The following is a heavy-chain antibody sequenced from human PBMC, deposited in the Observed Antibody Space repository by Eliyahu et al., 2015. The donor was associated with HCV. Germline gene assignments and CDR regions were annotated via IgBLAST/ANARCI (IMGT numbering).Heavy chain of an antibody. CDR1: GFSFSDCY. J-gene: IGHJ3*01. CDR3: VRRSRVADF. Sequence: QVQLVESGGGLVKPGGXLRLSCXASGFSFSDCYMNWXRQAPGKGLEWLSXISGVGSDIQYADSVKGRFTISRDNAKNSLYLQMNSLRVEDTGMYYCVRRSRVADFWGQGTMVTVSS. V-gene: IGHV3-11*01. D-gene: IGHD2-15*01. CDR2: ISGVGSDI.